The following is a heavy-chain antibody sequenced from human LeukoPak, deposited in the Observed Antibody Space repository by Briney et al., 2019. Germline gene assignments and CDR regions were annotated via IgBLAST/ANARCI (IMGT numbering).Heavy chain of an antibody. J-gene: IGHJ4*02. CDR2: ISGSGSST. CDR3: AAVARGWGYFDY. D-gene: IGHD3-10*01. V-gene: IGHV3-23*01. Sequence: PGGSLRLSCAASGFTFSDYYMSWVRQAPGKGLEWVSAISGSGSSTYYTDSVKGRFTISRDNSKNTLYLQMNSLRAEDTAAYYCAAVARGWGYFDYWGQGTLVTVSS. CDR1: GFTFSDYY.